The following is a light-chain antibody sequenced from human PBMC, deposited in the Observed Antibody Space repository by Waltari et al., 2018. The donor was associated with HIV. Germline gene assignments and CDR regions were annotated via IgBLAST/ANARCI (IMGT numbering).Light chain of an antibody. CDR1: SSNIGYNY. CDR3: ATWDSGLSAVV. V-gene: IGLV1-51*01. J-gene: IGLJ2*01. CDR2: DNN. Sequence: QSVLTQPPSVSATPGQKVTISCSGSSSNIGYNYVFWYQQLPGTAPKLLSYDNNKRPSGIPDRFSGSQSGTSATLGITGLQTGDEADYYCATWDSGLSAVVFGGGTKLTVL.